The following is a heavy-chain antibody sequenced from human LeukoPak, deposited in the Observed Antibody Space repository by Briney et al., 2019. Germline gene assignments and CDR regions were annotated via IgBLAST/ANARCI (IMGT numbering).Heavy chain of an antibody. CDR3: ATGLTKLLVAFDI. CDR2: INPSGGST. J-gene: IGHJ3*02. D-gene: IGHD2/OR15-2a*01. CDR1: GYTFTSYY. V-gene: IGHV1-46*01. Sequence: GASVKVSCKASGYTFTSYYMHWVRQAPGQGLEWMGIINPSGGSTSYAQKFQGRVTMTRDTSISTAYMELSRLRSDDTAVYYCATGLTKLLVAFDIWGQGTMVTVSS.